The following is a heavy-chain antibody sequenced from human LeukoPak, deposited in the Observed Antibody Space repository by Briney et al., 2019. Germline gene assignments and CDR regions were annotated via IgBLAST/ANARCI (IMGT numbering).Heavy chain of an antibody. V-gene: IGHV3-53*01. CDR3: AREASGSGWRRFDY. Sequence: GGSLRLSCAASGFTVSSDYMSWVRQAPGKGLEWVSVIYSGGSTYYADSVKGRFTISRDNSKNTLYLQMSSLRAEDTAVYYCAREASGSGWRRFDYWGQGTLVTVSS. CDR1: GFTVSSDY. D-gene: IGHD6-19*01. J-gene: IGHJ4*02. CDR2: IYSGGST.